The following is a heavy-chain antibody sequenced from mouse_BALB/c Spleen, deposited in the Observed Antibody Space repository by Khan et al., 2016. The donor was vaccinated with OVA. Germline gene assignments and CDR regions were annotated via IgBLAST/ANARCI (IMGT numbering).Heavy chain of an antibody. CDR1: GYTFSDYW. Sequence: QVQLKESGAELMKPGASVKISCKATGYTFSDYWLEWVKQRPGHGLEWIGEILPGSGSRNYNEKFKGKATFTADISSKTTYMQLSSLTSEDSAVYCCARVNYGSRDYFDYWGQGTTLTVSS. V-gene: IGHV1-9*01. D-gene: IGHD1-1*01. J-gene: IGHJ2*01. CDR2: ILPGSGSR. CDR3: ARVNYGSRDYFDY.